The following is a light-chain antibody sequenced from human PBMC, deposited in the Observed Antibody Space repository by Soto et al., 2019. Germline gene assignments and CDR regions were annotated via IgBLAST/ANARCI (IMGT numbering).Light chain of an antibody. J-gene: IGKJ1*01. CDR1: QTLRNNY. V-gene: IGKV3-20*01. CDR3: QQYERSPPT. CDR2: GAS. Sequence: EIVLTQSPGTLSLSPGKRATLSCRASQTLRNNYLAWYQQKPGQAPRLLMYGASSRATGIPDRFSGSGSGTDFTLTINSLETEDFAVYYCQQYERSPPTFAQGTKVDLK.